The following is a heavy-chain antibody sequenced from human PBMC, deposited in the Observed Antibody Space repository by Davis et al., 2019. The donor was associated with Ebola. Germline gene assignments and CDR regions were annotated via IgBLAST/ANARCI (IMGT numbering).Heavy chain of an antibody. CDR3: AKDEEQWLVAYAFDI. D-gene: IGHD6-19*01. Sequence: PGGSLRLSCAASGFTFSSYAMHWVRHAPGKGLEWVAVISYDGSNKYYADSVKGRFTISRDNSKNTLYLQMNSLRAEDTAVYYCAKDEEQWLVAYAFDIWGQGTMVTVSS. CDR1: GFTFSSYA. J-gene: IGHJ3*02. V-gene: IGHV3-30-3*01. CDR2: ISYDGSNK.